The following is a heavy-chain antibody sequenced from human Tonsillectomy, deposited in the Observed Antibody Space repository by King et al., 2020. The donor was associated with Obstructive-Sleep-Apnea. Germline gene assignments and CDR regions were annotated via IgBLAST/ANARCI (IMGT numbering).Heavy chain of an antibody. J-gene: IGHJ4*02. CDR1: GYSFSSGYY. V-gene: IGHV4-38-2*02. CDR2: IYHTGST. Sequence: VQLQESGPGLVKPSETLSLTCTVSGYSFSSGYYWGWIRQPPGKGLEWIGSIYHTGSTYYNPSLKSRVTISVETSKNQFSLKVNSATAADTAVYYCARADYYDSSGYSYYFDSWGQGTLVTVSS. D-gene: IGHD3-22*01. CDR3: ARADYYDSSGYSYYFDS.